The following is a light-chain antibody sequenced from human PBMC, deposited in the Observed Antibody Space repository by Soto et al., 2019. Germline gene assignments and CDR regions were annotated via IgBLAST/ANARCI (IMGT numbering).Light chain of an antibody. CDR1: SSDVGGYNF. V-gene: IGLV2-14*01. CDR2: EVS. J-gene: IGLJ2*01. Sequence: QSALTQPASVSGSPGQSITISCSGTSSDVGGYNFVSWYQQHPGKAPKLMIYEVSYRPSGVSNRFSGSKSGNTASLTISGLQAEDEADYYCSSYTSSSTLIFGGGTKLPS. CDR3: SSYTSSSTLI.